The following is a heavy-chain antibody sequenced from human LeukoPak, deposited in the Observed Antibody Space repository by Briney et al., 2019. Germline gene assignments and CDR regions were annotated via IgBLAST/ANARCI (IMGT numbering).Heavy chain of an antibody. CDR3: AREVTMVRGVIRYYYYMDV. CDR2: IYSGGST. D-gene: IGHD3-10*01. Sequence: PGGSLRLSCAASGLSVSNSYISWVRQAPGKGLEWVSVIYSGGSTYYADSVKGRFAISRDNSKNMLYLQMNSLRAEDTAVYYCAREVTMVRGVIRYYYYMDVWGKGTTVTISS. CDR1: GLSVSNSY. J-gene: IGHJ6*03. V-gene: IGHV3-66*01.